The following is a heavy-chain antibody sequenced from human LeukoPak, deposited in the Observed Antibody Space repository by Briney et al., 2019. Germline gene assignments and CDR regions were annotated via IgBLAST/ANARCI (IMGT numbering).Heavy chain of an antibody. J-gene: IGHJ4*02. D-gene: IGHD6-19*01. CDR3: ARGKYSSGWYDY. CDR1: GYSISNGYY. Sequence: YPSETLSLTCTVSGYSISNGYYWGWIRQPPGKGLEWIGSFYRGGSTYYNPSLKSRVTISVDTSKNQFSLKLSSVTAADTAVYYCARGKYSSGWYDYWGQGTLVTVSS. V-gene: IGHV4-38-2*02. CDR2: FYRGGST.